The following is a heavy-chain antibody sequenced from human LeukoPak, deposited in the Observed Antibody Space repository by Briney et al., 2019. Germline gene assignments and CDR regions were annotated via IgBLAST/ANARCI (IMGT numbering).Heavy chain of an antibody. D-gene: IGHD4-23*01. V-gene: IGHV3-21*01. Sequence: GGSLRLSCAASGFTFSSYSMNWVCQAPGKGLEWVSSISSSSSYIYYADSVKGRFTISRDNAKNSLYLQMNSLRAEDTAVYYCARGRTVTTVVNDAFDIWGQGTMVTVSS. CDR3: ARGRTVTTVVNDAFDI. J-gene: IGHJ3*02. CDR2: ISSSSSYI. CDR1: GFTFSSYS.